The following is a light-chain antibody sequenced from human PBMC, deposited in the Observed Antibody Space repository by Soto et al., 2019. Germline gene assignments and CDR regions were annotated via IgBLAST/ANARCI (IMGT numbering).Light chain of an antibody. V-gene: IGKV1-16*01. CDR3: QQYYGYPLT. J-gene: IGKJ5*01. CDR2: AAS. Sequence: DIQMTQSPSSLSASVGDRVTITCRASQDIGNYLAWFQQKPGKAPKSLIYAASNLQSGVPSRFSGTGSGTDFTLTISSLQPEDFATYSCQQYYGYPLTFGQGTRLDMK. CDR1: QDIGNY.